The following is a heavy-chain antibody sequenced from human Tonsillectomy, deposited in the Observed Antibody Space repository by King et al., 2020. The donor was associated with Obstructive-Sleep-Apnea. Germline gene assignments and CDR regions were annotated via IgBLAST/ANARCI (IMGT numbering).Heavy chain of an antibody. V-gene: IGHV1-3*01. CDR3: ARAAITVCLGFDP. D-gene: IGHD3-3*01. Sequence: QLVQSGAEVKEPGASVRLSCKASGYTFTDYEIYWVRQAPGQRLEWIGLINGGNGNTEYSQRFQGRVTITRDTSASTSYMELSSLRSEDTAVYFCARAAITVCLGFDPWGQGPLVTVS. CDR1: GYTFTDYE. CDR2: INGGNGNT. J-gene: IGHJ5*02.